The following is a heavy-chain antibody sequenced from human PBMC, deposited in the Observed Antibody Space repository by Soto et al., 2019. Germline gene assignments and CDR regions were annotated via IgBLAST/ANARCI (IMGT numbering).Heavy chain of an antibody. J-gene: IGHJ3*02. CDR3: ARDLEVTPMAFDI. CDR2: ISAYNGNT. V-gene: IGHV1-18*01. D-gene: IGHD2-21*02. CDR1: GYTFTSYG. Sequence: ASVKVSCKSSGYTFTSYGISWVRQAPGQGLEWMGWISAYNGNTNYAQKLQGRVTMTTDTSTSTAYMELRSLRSDDTAVYFCARDLEVTPMAFDIWGQGTMVTVSS.